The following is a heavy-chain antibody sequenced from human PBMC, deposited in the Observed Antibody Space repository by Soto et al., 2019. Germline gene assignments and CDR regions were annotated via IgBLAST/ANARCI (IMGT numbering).Heavy chain of an antibody. CDR2: IYYSGST. D-gene: IGHD2-2*01. V-gene: IGHV4-59*12. J-gene: IGHJ3*02. CDR1: GGSISSYY. Sequence: SETLSLTCTVSGGSISSYYWSWIRQPPGKGLEWIGYIYYSGSTYYNPSLKSRVTISVDTSKNQFSLKLSSVTAADTAVYYCARGRIVPFDIWGQGTMVTVSS. CDR3: ARGRIVPFDI.